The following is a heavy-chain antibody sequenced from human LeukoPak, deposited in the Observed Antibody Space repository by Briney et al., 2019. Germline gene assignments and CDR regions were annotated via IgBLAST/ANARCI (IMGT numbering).Heavy chain of an antibody. D-gene: IGHD3-16*01. CDR1: GLTVSSYS. J-gene: IGHJ1*01. CDR2: ISSSSSTI. V-gene: IGHV3-48*02. CDR3: ARDSMIPH. Sequence: PGGSLRLSCVASGLTVSSYSMNWVRQAPGKGLEWVSYISSSSSTIYYADSVKGRFTISRDNAKNSLDLQMNSLRDEDTAVYYCARDSMIPHWGQGTLVTVSS.